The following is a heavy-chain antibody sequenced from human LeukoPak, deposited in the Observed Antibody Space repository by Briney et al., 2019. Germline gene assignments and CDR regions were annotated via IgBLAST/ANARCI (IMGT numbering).Heavy chain of an antibody. CDR1: GYTFTSYY. V-gene: IGHV1-69*13. CDR2: IIPIFGTA. CDR3: ARGQGTMVRGVIIGDFDY. D-gene: IGHD3-10*01. Sequence: ASVKVSCKASGYTFTSYYMHWVRQAPGQGLEWMGGIIPIFGTANYAQKFQGRVTITADESTSTAYMELSSLRSEDTAVYYCARGQGTMVRGVIIGDFDYWGQGTLVTVSS. J-gene: IGHJ4*02.